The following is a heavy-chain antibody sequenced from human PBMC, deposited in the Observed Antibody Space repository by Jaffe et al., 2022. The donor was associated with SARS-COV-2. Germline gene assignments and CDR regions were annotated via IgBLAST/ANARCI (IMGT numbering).Heavy chain of an antibody. V-gene: IGHV3-30*18. CDR2: ISYDGSNK. J-gene: IGHJ6*02. D-gene: IGHD3-22*01. Sequence: QVQLVESGGGVVQPGRSLRLSCAASGFTFSSYGMHWVRQAPGKGLEWVAVISYDGSNKYYADSVKGRFTISRDNSKNTLYLQMNSLRAEDTAVYYCAKDLRNYDSSGYYYFSDDYYYGMDVWGQGTTVTVSS. CDR3: AKDLRNYDSSGYYYFSDDYYYGMDV. CDR1: GFTFSSYG.